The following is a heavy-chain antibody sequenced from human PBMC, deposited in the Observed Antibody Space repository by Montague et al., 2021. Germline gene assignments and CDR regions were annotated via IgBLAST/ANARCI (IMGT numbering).Heavy chain of an antibody. V-gene: IGHV4-39*01. CDR2: IYYNGST. J-gene: IGHJ5*02. CDR3: ARSLYCKVGSCYSGFDP. Sequence: SETRSLTCTVSGGSTSSTSYYWGWIRQPPGKELEFIGVIYYNGSTYHNPSLKSRVTVSIDTSKNQFSLKLISVTAADTAVYFCARSLYCKVGSCYSGFDPWGQGTLVTVSS. CDR1: GGSTSSTSYY. D-gene: IGHD2-2*01.